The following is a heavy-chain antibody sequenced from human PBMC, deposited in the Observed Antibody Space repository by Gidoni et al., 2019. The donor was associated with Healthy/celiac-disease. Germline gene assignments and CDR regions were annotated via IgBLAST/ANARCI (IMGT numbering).Heavy chain of an antibody. CDR1: GFTFDDYT. Sequence: EVQLVESGGVVVQPGGSLRLSCAASGFTFDDYTMHWVRPAPGKGLGWVSRISWDGGSTYYADSVKGRFTISRDNSKNSLYLQMNSLRTEDTALYYCAKGPSGELLGGPLDVWGQGTTVTVSS. CDR3: AKGPSGELLGGPLDV. V-gene: IGHV3-43*01. J-gene: IGHJ6*02. CDR2: ISWDGGST. D-gene: IGHD3-10*01.